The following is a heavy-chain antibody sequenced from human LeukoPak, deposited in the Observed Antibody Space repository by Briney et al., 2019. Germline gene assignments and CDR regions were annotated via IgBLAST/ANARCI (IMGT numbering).Heavy chain of an antibody. CDR3: ARVGYYDYVWGSYRPSPIDY. D-gene: IGHD3-16*02. Sequence: PSETLSLTCTVSGGSISSGGYYWSWIRQHPGKGLEWIGYIYYSGSTYYNPSLKSRVTISVDTSKNQFSLKLSSVTAADTAVYYCARVGYYDYVWGSYRPSPIDYWGQGTLVTVSS. V-gene: IGHV4-31*03. CDR2: IYYSGST. CDR1: GGSISSGGYY. J-gene: IGHJ4*02.